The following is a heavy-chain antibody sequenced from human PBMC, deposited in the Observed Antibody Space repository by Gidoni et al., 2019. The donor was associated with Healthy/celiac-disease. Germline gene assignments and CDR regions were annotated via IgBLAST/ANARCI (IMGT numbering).Heavy chain of an antibody. V-gene: IGHV4-4*07. CDR2: IYTSGST. J-gene: IGHJ3*02. Sequence: QVQLQESGPGLVKPSETLSLTCTVSGGSLRSYYWSWLRQPAGKGLEWIGRIYTSGSTNYNPSLKSRVTMSVDTSKNQFSLKLSTVTAADTAVYYCARDNHCSSTSCKGYDAFDIWGQGTMVTVSS. CDR1: GGSLRSYY. D-gene: IGHD2-2*01. CDR3: ARDNHCSSTSCKGYDAFDI.